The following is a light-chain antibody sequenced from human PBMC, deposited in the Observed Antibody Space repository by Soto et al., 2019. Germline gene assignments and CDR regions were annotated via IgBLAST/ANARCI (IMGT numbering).Light chain of an antibody. V-gene: IGKV3-15*01. J-gene: IGKJ1*01. CDR1: RSVSSK. Sequence: EIVLTQSPGTLSVSPGERATLSCRASRSVSSKLAWYQQKPGQAPRLLFYGASTGATGIPARFSGSGSETEFTLSISSLQSEDFAVYYCQQYNNWPGTFGQGTRWIS. CDR3: QQYNNWPGT. CDR2: GAS.